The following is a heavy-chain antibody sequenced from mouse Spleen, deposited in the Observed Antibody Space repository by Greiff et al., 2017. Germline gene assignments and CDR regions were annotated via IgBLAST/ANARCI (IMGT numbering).Heavy chain of an antibody. CDR1: GYTFTSYY. D-gene: IGHD2-1*01. V-gene: IGHV1S81*02. Sequence: QVQLQQSGAELVKPGASVKLSCKASGYTFTSYYMYWVKQRPGQGLEWIGEINPSNGGTNFNEKFKSKATLTVDKSSSTAYMQLSSLTSEDSAVYYCTRREDYYGNYGFAYWGQGTLVTVSA. CDR3: TRREDYYGNYGFAY. J-gene: IGHJ3*01. CDR2: INPSNGGT.